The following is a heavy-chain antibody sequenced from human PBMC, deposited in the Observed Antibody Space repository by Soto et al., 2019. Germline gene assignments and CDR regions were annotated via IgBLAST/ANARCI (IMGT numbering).Heavy chain of an antibody. CDR1: GFTFSSYA. J-gene: IGHJ6*02. V-gene: IGHV3-30-3*01. CDR2: ISYDGSNK. Sequence: LRLSCAASGFTFSSYAMHWVRQAPGKGLEWVAVISYDGSNKYYADSVKGRFTISRDNSKNTLYLQMNSLRAEDTAVYYCARALNFGGRVVVPAATPLDYSYGMDVWGQGTTVTVSS. CDR3: ARALNFGGRVVVPAATPLDYSYGMDV. D-gene: IGHD2-2*01.